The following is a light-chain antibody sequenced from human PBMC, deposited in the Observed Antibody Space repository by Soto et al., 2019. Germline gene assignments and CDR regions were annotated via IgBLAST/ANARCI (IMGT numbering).Light chain of an antibody. J-gene: IGKJ5*01. Sequence: EIVITQSPATLSVSPGERATLSCRASQSVSSNLAWYQQKPGQAPRLLICGASNRATGIPARFSGSGSGTDFTLTISSLEPEDFAVYYCQQRITFGQGTRLEIK. CDR2: GAS. CDR3: QQRIT. CDR1: QSVSSN. V-gene: IGKV3-11*01.